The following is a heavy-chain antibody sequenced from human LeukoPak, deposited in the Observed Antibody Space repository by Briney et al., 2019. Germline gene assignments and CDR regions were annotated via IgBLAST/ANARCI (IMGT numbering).Heavy chain of an antibody. D-gene: IGHD1-26*01. J-gene: IGHJ6*03. CDR2: IHYSGDT. CDR3: ARGSRGRYSYYYYYYMDV. CDR1: DDSITTSNSL. V-gene: IGHV4-39*01. Sequence: PSETLSLTCSVSDDSITTSNSLWGWIRQPPGKGLEWIGSIHYSGDTYYNPFLKSRVTISVHTSKNQFSLKLSSVTAADTAVYFCARGSRGRYSYYYYYYMDVWGKGTTVTVSS.